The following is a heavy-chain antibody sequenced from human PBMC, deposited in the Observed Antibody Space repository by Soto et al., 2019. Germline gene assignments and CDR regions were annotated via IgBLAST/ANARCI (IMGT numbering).Heavy chain of an antibody. Sequence: QVQLQESGPGLVKPSQTLSLTCTVSGGSISSGGYYWSWIRQHPGKGLEWIGYIYYSGSTYYNPSLRSRVTIYVVTTKNQFSLKLSSVTAADTAVYYCAREDLQTKSYYYYGMDVWGKGTTVTVSS. J-gene: IGHJ6*04. CDR3: AREDLQTKSYYYYGMDV. D-gene: IGHD4-4*01. CDR2: IYYSGST. V-gene: IGHV4-31*03. CDR1: GGSISSGGYY.